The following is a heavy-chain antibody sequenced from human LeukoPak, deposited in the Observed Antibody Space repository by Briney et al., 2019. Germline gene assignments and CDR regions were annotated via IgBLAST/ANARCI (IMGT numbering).Heavy chain of an antibody. J-gene: IGHJ4*02. CDR3: ARDTYGSGSYYNAPLDY. Sequence: TGGSLRLSCAASGFTFSNYGMSWVRQAPGKGLEWVSAISGSGGSIYNADSVKGRFTISRDNAKNSLYLQMNSLRAEDTAVYYCARDTYGSGSYYNAPLDYWGQGTLVTVSS. D-gene: IGHD3-10*01. CDR2: ISGSGGSI. V-gene: IGHV3-23*01. CDR1: GFTFSNYG.